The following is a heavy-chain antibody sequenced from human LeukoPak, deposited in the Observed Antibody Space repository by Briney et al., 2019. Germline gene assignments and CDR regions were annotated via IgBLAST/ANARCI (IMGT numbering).Heavy chain of an antibody. V-gene: IGHV4-59*08. D-gene: IGHD7-27*01. J-gene: IGHJ4*02. Sequence: PSETLSLTCTVSGGSISSHYWSWIRQPPGKGLEWIGYIYYSGSTNYNPSLKSRVTISVDTSKNQFSLKLSSVTAADTAVYYCARAPYPDWGSYNYWGQGTLVTVSS. CDR2: IYYSGST. CDR3: ARAPYPDWGSYNY. CDR1: GGSISSHY.